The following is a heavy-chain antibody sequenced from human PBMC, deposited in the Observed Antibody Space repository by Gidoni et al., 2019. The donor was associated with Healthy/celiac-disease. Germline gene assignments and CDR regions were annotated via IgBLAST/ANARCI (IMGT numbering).Heavy chain of an antibody. CDR3: AKGISYYYDSSGQGAFDI. D-gene: IGHD3-22*01. CDR2: ISWNSGSI. J-gene: IGHJ3*02. Sequence: EVQLVESGAGLVQPGRSLRLSCAAPGFTFDDYAMHWVRQAPRKGLEWVSGISWNSGSIGYAASVKGRFTISRDNAKNSLYLQMNSLRAEDTALYYCAKGISYYYDSSGQGAFDIWGQGTMVTVSS. V-gene: IGHV3-9*01. CDR1: GFTFDDYA.